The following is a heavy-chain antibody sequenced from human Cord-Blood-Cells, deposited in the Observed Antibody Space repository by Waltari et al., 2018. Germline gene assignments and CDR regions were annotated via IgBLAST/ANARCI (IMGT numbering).Heavy chain of an antibody. CDR2: ISYDVSNK. Sequence: QVQLVESGGGVVQPGRSLRLSCAASGFTFSSYGMHWVRQAPGKGLEWVAVISYDVSNKYYADSVKGRFTISRDNSKNTLYLQMNSLRAEDTAVYYCAKVKGGGSSFDYWGQGTLVTVSS. J-gene: IGHJ4*02. D-gene: IGHD6-13*01. CDR3: AKVKGGGSSFDY. V-gene: IGHV3-30*18. CDR1: GFTFSSYG.